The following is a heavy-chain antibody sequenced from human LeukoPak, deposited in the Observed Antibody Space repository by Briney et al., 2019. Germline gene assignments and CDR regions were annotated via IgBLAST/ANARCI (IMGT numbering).Heavy chain of an antibody. CDR1: GGSISTYY. Sequence: SETLSLTCTVSGGSISTYYWSWIRQPPGKGLEWIGYMRYSGSTNYNPSFKSRDTASVDMSKNQLSLKLSSVTAADTAVYYCASIAVRNNYFEYWGQGTLVTVSS. CDR3: ASIAVRNNYFEY. D-gene: IGHD6-19*01. J-gene: IGHJ4*02. CDR2: MRYSGST. V-gene: IGHV4-59*01.